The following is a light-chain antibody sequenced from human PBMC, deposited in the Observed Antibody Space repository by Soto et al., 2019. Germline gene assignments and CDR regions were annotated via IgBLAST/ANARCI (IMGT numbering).Light chain of an antibody. J-gene: IGKJ2*01. CDR3: QQSYSTPRT. CDR1: QSISNY. Sequence: DIQMTQSPSSLSASIGDRVTITCRAGQSISNYLNWYQQKPGKAPKLLIYAASSLQSGVPSRFSGSGSGTNFTLTISSLQPEAFATYYCQQSYSTPRTFGQGTKLEIK. V-gene: IGKV1-39*01. CDR2: AAS.